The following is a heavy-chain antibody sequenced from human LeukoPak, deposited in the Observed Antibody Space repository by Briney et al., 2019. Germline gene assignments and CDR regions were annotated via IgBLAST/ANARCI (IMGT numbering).Heavy chain of an antibody. J-gene: IGHJ4*02. CDR1: GGTFSSYA. V-gene: IGHV1-69*13. CDR2: IIPIFGTA. D-gene: IGHD5-18*01. Sequence: SVKVSCKASGGTFSSYAISWVRQAPGQGLEWMGGIIPIFGTANYAQKFQGRVTITADESTSTAYMELSSLRAEDTAVYYCARGDGYSYGEPQVTFDCWGQGTLVTVSS. CDR3: ARGDGYSYGEPQVTFDC.